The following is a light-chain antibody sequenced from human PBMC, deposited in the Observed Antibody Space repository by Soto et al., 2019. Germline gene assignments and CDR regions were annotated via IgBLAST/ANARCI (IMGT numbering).Light chain of an antibody. CDR3: QQYGNSLWT. V-gene: IGKV3-20*01. Sequence: EIVLTQSPDTLSLSPGERATLSCRASQSVSSNNLVWYQQKVGQAPRLLIYDASSRATGIPDRFSGSGSGTDFTLSISRLGTEDFAVYYCQQYGNSLWTSGQGTKVEIK. CDR1: QSVSSNN. CDR2: DAS. J-gene: IGKJ1*01.